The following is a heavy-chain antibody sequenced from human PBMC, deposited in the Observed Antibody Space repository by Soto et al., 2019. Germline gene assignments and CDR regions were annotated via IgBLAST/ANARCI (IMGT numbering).Heavy chain of an antibody. CDR3: ARGDRGGFAL. CDR1: GFTFDYYW. V-gene: IGHV3-74*01. CDR2: VHSDGTTT. Sequence: EVQLVESGGGLVQPGESLRLSCAASGFTFDYYWMHWVRQAPGKGLVWVSRVHSDGTTTTYADSVKGRFTISRDNARNTVYQQMSGLRDEDTAIDYCARGDRGGFALWGHGTVGTVSS. J-gene: IGHJ3*01. D-gene: IGHD3-10*01.